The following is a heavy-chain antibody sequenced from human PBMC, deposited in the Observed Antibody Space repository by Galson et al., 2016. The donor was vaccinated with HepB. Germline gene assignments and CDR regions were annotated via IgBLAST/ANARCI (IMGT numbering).Heavy chain of an antibody. CDR2: ISFDGDDK. D-gene: IGHD3-3*01. CDR1: GFTFSNYG. J-gene: IGHJ6*02. V-gene: IGHV3-30*18. CDR3: AKSKAQFSEWVSYAMDV. Sequence: SLRLSCAASGFTFSNYGMHWVRQAPGKGLERVAVISFDGDDKYYAEAVKGRFTISRDNAKNTLFLQMDSLRPDDTAVYYCAKSKAQFSEWVSYAMDVWGQGTAVTVSS.